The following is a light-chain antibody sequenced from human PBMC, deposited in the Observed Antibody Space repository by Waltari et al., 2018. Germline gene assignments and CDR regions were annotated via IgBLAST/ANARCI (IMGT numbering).Light chain of an antibody. CDR1: QSVSTW. J-gene: IGKJ1*01. CDR2: KAS. Sequence: DIQMTQSPSTLSASVGDRLTITCRASQSVSTWLAWYQQKPGKAPNLLIYKASTLETGVPSRFSGSGSGTGFTLTISSLQPDDFATYYCQQYNSYPCTFGQGTKVEI. CDR3: QQYNSYPCT. V-gene: IGKV1-5*03.